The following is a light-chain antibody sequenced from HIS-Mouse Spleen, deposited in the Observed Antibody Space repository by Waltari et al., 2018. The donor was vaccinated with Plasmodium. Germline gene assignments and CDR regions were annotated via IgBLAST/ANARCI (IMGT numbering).Light chain of an antibody. V-gene: IGLV3-27*01. Sequence: SYELTQPSSVSVSPGQTASVTCSGDVLAKKYGRWFQQKPGQAPVLVIYKDSERPSGIPERFSGSSSGTTVTLTISGAQVEDEADYYCYSAADNNRVFGGGTKLTVL. CDR3: YSAADNNRV. J-gene: IGLJ3*02. CDR2: KDS. CDR1: VLAKKY.